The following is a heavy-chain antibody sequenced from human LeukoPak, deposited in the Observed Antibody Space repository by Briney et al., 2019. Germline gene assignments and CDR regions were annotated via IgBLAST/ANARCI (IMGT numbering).Heavy chain of an antibody. CDR3: ARVSTYYYESSGYRGLGYYFDH. Sequence: SQTLSLTCAVSGGSISSGGYSWSWIRQPPGKGLEWIGYIYHSGSTYYNPSLKSRVTISVDRSKNQFSLKLSSVTAADTAVYYCARVSTYYYESSGYRGLGYYFDHWGQGALVTVSS. J-gene: IGHJ4*02. CDR2: IYHSGST. D-gene: IGHD3-22*01. CDR1: GGSISSGGYS. V-gene: IGHV4-30-2*01.